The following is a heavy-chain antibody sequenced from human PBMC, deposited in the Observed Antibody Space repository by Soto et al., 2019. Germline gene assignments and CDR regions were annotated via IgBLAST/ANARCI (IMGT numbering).Heavy chain of an antibody. CDR2: IKQDGTEK. CDR1: GFTFSNYW. CDR3: ASVAI. V-gene: IGHV3-7*01. Sequence: EVQLVEPGGRLVQPGGSLRHSCAASGFTFSNYWMSWVRQAPGKGLEWVANIKQDGTEKDYVESVRGRFTISRDNAKNSLDLQMNSMTAEDTAVYYCASVAIWGQGTLVTVSS. J-gene: IGHJ4*02. D-gene: IGHD5-12*01.